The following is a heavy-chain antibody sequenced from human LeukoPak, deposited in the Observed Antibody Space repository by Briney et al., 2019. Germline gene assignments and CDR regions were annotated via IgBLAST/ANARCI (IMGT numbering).Heavy chain of an antibody. V-gene: IGHV3-48*01. D-gene: IGHD2-2*01. CDR3: ARDTKYAFDN. CDR1: GFTFSSYS. Sequence: GESLRLSCAASGFTFSSYSMNWVRQAPGKGLEWISYIGISSGNTKYADSVKGRFTISGDKAKNSLYLQMNSLRVEDTAAYYCARDTKYAFDNWGQGTLVTVSS. J-gene: IGHJ4*02. CDR2: IGISSGNT.